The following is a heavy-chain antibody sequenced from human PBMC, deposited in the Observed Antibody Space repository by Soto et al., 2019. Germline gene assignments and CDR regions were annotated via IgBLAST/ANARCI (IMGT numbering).Heavy chain of an antibody. CDR2: INSGGSST. J-gene: IGHJ4*01. V-gene: IGHV3-74*01. Sequence: EVQLVESGGGLVQPGGSLTLSCAASGFTFSNYWMHWVRQAPGKGLVWVSRINSGGSSTSYADSVKGRFTISRDNARNTLYVQMNSLRVEDTAVYYCARAGDRGYEPVDWGQGTLVTVSS. CDR1: GFTFSNYW. CDR3: ARAGDRGYEPVD. D-gene: IGHD5-12*01.